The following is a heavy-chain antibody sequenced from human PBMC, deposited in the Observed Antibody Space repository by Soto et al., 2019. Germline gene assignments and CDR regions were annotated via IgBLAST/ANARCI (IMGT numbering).Heavy chain of an antibody. CDR1: GNTFTNFG. CDR3: ARVIPGAEAWFHP. V-gene: IGHV1-18*01. J-gene: IGHJ5*02. Sequence: QGQLVQSGVEVKKPGASVKVSCSASGNTFTNFGVTWLRQAPGQGLEWMGWISPYTDDPSYAQKFQGRVTMTIDTSTSPAYLDLRSMTSDDTAVYYCARVIPGAEAWFHPWGQGTLVTVSS. CDR2: ISPYTDDP. D-gene: IGHD2-2*01.